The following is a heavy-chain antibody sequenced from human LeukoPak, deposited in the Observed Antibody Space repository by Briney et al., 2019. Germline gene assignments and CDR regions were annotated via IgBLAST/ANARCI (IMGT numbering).Heavy chain of an antibody. Sequence: PSETLSLTCAVYGGSFSGYYWSWIRQPPGKGLEWIGEINHSGSTNYNPSLKSRVTTSVDTSKNQFSLKLSSVTAADTAVYYCARKVPAAILGSSPSRLNWFDPWGQGTLVTVSS. V-gene: IGHV4-34*01. CDR2: INHSGST. D-gene: IGHD2-2*02. CDR1: GGSFSGYY. CDR3: ARKVPAAILGSSPSRLNWFDP. J-gene: IGHJ5*02.